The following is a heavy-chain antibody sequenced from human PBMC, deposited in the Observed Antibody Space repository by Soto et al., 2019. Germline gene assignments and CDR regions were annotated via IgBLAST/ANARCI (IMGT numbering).Heavy chain of an antibody. V-gene: IGHV1-69*13. Sequence: GPPVKVSCKASGGTFSSYAISWVRQAPGQGLEWMGGIIPIFGTANYAQKFQGRVTITADESTSTAYMELSSLRSEDTAVYYCAREWGYYYDSSGYYLLGAFDIWGQGTMVTVSS. J-gene: IGHJ3*02. D-gene: IGHD3-22*01. CDR3: AREWGYYYDSSGYYLLGAFDI. CDR1: GGTFSSYA. CDR2: IIPIFGTA.